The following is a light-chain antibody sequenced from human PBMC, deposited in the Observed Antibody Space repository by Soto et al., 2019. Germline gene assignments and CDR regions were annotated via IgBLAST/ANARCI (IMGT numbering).Light chain of an antibody. V-gene: IGKV3-11*01. Sequence: EIVLTQSPATLSLSPGERATLSCRASQSVSSYLAWYQQKPGQAPRLLIYDASNRATGIPARFSGSVSGTDFTLTISSLEPEDFAVYYCQQRSNWPRTFGQGSKVEI. J-gene: IGKJ1*01. CDR3: QQRSNWPRT. CDR1: QSVSSY. CDR2: DAS.